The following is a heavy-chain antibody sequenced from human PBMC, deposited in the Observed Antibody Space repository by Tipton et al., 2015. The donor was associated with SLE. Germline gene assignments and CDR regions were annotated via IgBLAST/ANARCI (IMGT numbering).Heavy chain of an antibody. V-gene: IGHV3-48*03. CDR3: ARADIVVVGDV. CDR1: GFTFSRYE. D-gene: IGHD2-2*01. CDR2: ISSSGSTI. J-gene: IGHJ6*04. Sequence: SLRLSCAASGFTFSRYEMTWVRQAPGKGLEWVSYISSSGSTIYYADSAKGRFTISRDNAESSLYLQMNSLRAEDTAVYYCARADIVVVGDVWGKGTTVTVSS.